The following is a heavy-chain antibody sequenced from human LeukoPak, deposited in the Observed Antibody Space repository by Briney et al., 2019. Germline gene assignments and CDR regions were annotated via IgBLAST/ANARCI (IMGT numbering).Heavy chain of an antibody. CDR1: GASISSSIYY. V-gene: IGHV4-39*01. J-gene: IGHJ3*02. CDR3: ARRADDVFDI. CDR2: IYYTGNT. Sequence: SETLSLTCTVSGASISSSIYYWGWIRQPPGKGLEWIGSIYYTGNTYYNPSLKSRVTISVDTWENQFSLRLRSMTAADTAVYYCARRADDVFDIWGQGTMVIVSS.